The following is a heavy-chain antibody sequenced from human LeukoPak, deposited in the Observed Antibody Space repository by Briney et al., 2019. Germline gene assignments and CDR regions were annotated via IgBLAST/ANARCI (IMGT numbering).Heavy chain of an antibody. CDR3: VGDYVWGSYRYNRFDP. V-gene: IGHV4-39*07. Sequence: SETLSLTCTVSGGSISSSGYYWGWIRQPPGKGLEWIGSIYYSGSTFDSPSLKSRITISVDTSKNQFSLKLSSVTAADTAVYYCVGDYVWGSYRYNRFDPWGQGTLVTVSS. J-gene: IGHJ5*02. CDR2: IYYSGST. CDR1: GGSISSSGYY. D-gene: IGHD3-16*02.